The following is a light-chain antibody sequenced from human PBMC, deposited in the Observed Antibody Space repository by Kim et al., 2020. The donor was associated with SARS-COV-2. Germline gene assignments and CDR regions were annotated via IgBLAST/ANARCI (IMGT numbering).Light chain of an antibody. V-gene: IGLV2-11*01. Sequence: QSATISGTGTSSDVGSSNYVSWYQQHPGKAPKLMMYDVSKRPSGVPNRVSGSKSGNTASLTISGLQAEDEADYFCCSYTGTYTSYVFGSGTKVTVL. CDR3: CSYTGTYTSYV. CDR1: SSDVGSSNY. J-gene: IGLJ1*01. CDR2: DVS.